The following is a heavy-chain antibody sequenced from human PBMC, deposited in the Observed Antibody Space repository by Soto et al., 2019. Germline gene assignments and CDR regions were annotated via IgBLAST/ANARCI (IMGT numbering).Heavy chain of an antibody. CDR1: GFTFSSYA. D-gene: IGHD6-19*01. CDR2: ISYDGSNK. J-gene: IGHJ4*02. Sequence: QVQLVESGGGVVQPGRSLRLSCAASGFTFSSYAMHWVRQAPGKGLEWVAVISYDGSNKYYADSVKGRFTISRDNSKNTLYLQMNSLRAEDTAVYYCARDKQWSDYRGQGTLVTVSS. CDR3: ARDKQWSDY. V-gene: IGHV3-30-3*01.